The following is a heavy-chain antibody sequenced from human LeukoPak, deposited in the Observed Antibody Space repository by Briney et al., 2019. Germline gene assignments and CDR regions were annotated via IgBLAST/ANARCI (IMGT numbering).Heavy chain of an antibody. V-gene: IGHV1-18*01. CDR1: GYTFTSYG. D-gene: IGHD6-19*01. CDR2: ISAYNGNT. Sequence: GASVKVSCKASGYTFTSYGISWVRQAPGQGLEWMGWISAYNGNTNYAQKLQGRVTMTTDTSTSTAYMELRSLRSDDTAVYYCARDQGRSSARPTGMDVWGQGTTVTVSS. J-gene: IGHJ6*02. CDR3: ARDQGRSSARPTGMDV.